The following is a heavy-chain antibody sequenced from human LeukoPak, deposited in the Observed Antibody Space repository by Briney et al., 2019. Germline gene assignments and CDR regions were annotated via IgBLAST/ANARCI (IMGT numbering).Heavy chain of an antibody. CDR2: IKQDGSEK. D-gene: IGHD3/OR15-3a*01. J-gene: IGHJ4*02. Sequence: GGSLRLSCAASGFTFSSYWMSWVRQAPGKGLEWVANIKQDGSEKYYVDSVKGRFTISRDNAKNSLYLQMNSLRVEDTAVYYCARPSFRTGSYFDHWGQGTLVTVSS. CDR3: ARPSFRTGSYFDH. CDR1: GFTFSSYW. V-gene: IGHV3-7*01.